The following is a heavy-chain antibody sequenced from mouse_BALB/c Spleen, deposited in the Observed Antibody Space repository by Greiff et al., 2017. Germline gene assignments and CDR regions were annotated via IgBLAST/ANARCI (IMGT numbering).Heavy chain of an antibody. J-gene: IGHJ1*01. V-gene: IGHV5-6-4*01. CDR3: TRGGDRDYGWYFDD. CDR2: ISSGGSYT. Sequence: EVKLVESGGGLVRPGGSLKLSCAASGFTFSSYTMSWVRQTPEKRLEWVATISSGGSYTYYPDSVKGRFTISRDNAKNTLYLQLSSLKSEDTAMYYCTRGGDRDYGWYFDDWGEGTTVTVSS. CDR1: GFTFSSYT. D-gene: IGHD2-4*01.